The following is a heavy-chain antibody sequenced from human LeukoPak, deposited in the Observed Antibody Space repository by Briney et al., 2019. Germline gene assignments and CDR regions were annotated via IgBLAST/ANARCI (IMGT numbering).Heavy chain of an antibody. Sequence: SETLSLTCTVSAGSINTYFWTWVRQPAGKGLEWIGRISGSGTAYYNPSLESRVTISLDTANNQLFLRMTSVSAADTAVYYCARGTELTRTSGHYSFDYWGQRTLVSVSS. D-gene: IGHD1-7*01. CDR3: ARGTELTRTSGHYSFDY. V-gene: IGHV4-4*07. J-gene: IGHJ4*02. CDR2: ISGSGTA. CDR1: AGSINTYF.